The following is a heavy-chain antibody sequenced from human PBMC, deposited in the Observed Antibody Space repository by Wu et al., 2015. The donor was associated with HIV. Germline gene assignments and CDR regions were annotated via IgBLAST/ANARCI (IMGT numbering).Heavy chain of an antibody. CDR3: ARGITMVRGVIINNGMDV. J-gene: IGHJ6*02. D-gene: IGHD3-10*01. V-gene: IGHV1-69*12. CDR1: GGTFSSYA. CDR2: IIPIFGTA. Sequence: QVQLVQSGAEVKKPGSSVKVSCKASGGTFSSYAISWVRQAPGQGLEWMGGIIPIFGTANYAQKFQGRVTITADESTSTAYMELSSLRSEDTAVYYCARGITMVRGVIINNGMDVWGQGTTVTVSS.